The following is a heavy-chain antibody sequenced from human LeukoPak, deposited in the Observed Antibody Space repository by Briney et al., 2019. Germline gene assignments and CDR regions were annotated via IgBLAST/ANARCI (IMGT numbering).Heavy chain of an antibody. Sequence: KPSETLSLTCTVSGVSISSDYWSWIRVPPGEGLEWIGYIYYSGSSNYNPSLKSRVTMSVDTSKNQFSLKLTSVTAADTAVYYCARRLRQNLFDPWGQGTLVTVSS. CDR2: IYYSGSS. J-gene: IGHJ5*02. CDR1: GVSISSDY. V-gene: IGHV4-59*08. CDR3: ARRLRQNLFDP. D-gene: IGHD4-17*01.